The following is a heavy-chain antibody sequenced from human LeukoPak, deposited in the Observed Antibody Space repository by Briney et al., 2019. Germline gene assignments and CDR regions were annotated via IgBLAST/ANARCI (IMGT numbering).Heavy chain of an antibody. Sequence: VASVKVSCKASGYTFTSYGISWVRQAPGQGLEWMGWISAYNGNTNYAQKLQGRVTMTTDTSTSTAYMELRSLRSDDTAVYYCARDPGIAAAPSLDYWGQGTLVTVSS. V-gene: IGHV1-18*01. CDR2: ISAYNGNT. D-gene: IGHD6-13*01. CDR1: GYTFTSYG. J-gene: IGHJ4*02. CDR3: ARDPGIAAAPSLDY.